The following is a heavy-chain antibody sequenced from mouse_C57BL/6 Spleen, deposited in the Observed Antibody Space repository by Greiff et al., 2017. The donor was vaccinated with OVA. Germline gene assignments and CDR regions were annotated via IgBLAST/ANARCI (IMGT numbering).Heavy chain of an antibody. CDR2: INPNNGGT. CDR3: ARNWDDYFDY. CDR1: GYTFTDYY. J-gene: IGHJ2*01. D-gene: IGHD4-1*01. V-gene: IGHV1-26*01. Sequence: EVQLQQSGPELMKPGASVKISCKASGYTFTDYYMNWVKQSHGKSLEWIGDINPNNGGTSYNQKFKGKATLTVDKSSSTAYMELRSLTSEDSAVYYCARNWDDYFDYWGQGTTLTVSS.